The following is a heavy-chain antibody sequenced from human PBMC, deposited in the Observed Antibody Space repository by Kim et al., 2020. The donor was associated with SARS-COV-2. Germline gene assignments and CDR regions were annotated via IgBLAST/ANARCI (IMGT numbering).Heavy chain of an antibody. Sequence: KSAQNFQDRVTMTRDTSITTAYMELNSLTSDDTAVYYCARRNTVYWYFDLWGRGTLVTVSS. CDR3: ARRNTVYWYFDL. D-gene: IGHD2-8*02. J-gene: IGHJ2*01. V-gene: IGHV1-2*02.